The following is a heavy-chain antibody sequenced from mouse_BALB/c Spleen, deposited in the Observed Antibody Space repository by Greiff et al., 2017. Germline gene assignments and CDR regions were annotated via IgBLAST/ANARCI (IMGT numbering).Heavy chain of an antibody. CDR3: AQKRDGYDVDYAMDY. V-gene: IGHV3-2*02. CDR2: ISYSGST. D-gene: IGHD2-2*01. Sequence: DVQLQESGPGLVKPSQSLSLTCTVTGYSITSDYAWNWIRQFPGNKLEWMGYISYSGSTSYNPSLKSRISITRDTSKNQFFLQLNSVTTEDTATYYCAQKRDGYDVDYAMDYWGQGTSVTVSS. CDR1: GYSITSDYA. J-gene: IGHJ4*01.